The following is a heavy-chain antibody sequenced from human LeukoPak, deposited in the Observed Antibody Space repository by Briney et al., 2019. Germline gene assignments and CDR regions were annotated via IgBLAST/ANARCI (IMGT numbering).Heavy chain of an antibody. CDR1: GYTFTSYD. CDR2: MNPNSGNT. J-gene: IGHJ5*02. Sequence: ASVKVSCKASGYTFTSYDINWVRQATGQGLEWMGWMNPNSGNTGYAQKFQGRFTMTRNTSISTAYMELSSLRSEDTAVYYCARAGTYYYGSGSYIYENWFDPWGQGTLVTVSS. CDR3: ARAGTYYYGSGSYIYENWFDP. D-gene: IGHD3-10*01. V-gene: IGHV1-8*01.